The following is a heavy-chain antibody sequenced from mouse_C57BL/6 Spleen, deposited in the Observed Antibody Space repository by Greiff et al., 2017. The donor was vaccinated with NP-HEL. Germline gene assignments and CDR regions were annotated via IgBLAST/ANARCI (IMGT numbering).Heavy chain of an antibody. Sequence: QVQLQQSGPELVKPGASVKLSCKASGYTFTSYDINWVKQRPGQGLEWIGWIYPRDGSTKYNAKFKGKATLTVDTSSSTAYMELHSLTSEDSAVYFCARHSYYGSFHWYFDVWGTGTTVTVSS. D-gene: IGHD1-1*01. J-gene: IGHJ1*03. CDR3: ARHSYYGSFHWYFDV. V-gene: IGHV1-85*01. CDR2: IYPRDGST. CDR1: GYTFTSYD.